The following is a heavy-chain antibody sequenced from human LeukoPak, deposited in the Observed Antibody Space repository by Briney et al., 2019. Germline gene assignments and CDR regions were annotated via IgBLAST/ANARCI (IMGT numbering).Heavy chain of an antibody. V-gene: IGHV3-43*01. CDR1: GFTFDDYT. D-gene: IGHD6-19*01. CDR2: ISWDGGST. Sequence: PGGSLRLSCAASGFTFDDYTMHWVRQAPGKGLEWVSLISWDGGSTYYADSVKGRFTISRDNSKNSPYLQMNSLRTEDTALYYCAKDSSVSLDSSGLDYWGQGTLVTVSS. CDR3: AKDSSVSLDSSGLDY. J-gene: IGHJ4*02.